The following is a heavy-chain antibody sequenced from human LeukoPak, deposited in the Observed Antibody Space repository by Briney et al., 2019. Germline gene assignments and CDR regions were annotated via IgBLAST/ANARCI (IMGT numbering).Heavy chain of an antibody. V-gene: IGHV4-4*07. CDR2: IYTSGST. CDR3: ARDRYYYDSSGYYDYWYFDL. CDR1: GGSISSYY. D-gene: IGHD3-22*01. J-gene: IGHJ2*01. Sequence: SETLSPTCTVSGGSISSYYWSWIRQPAGKGLEWIGRIYTSGSTNYNPSLKSRVTMSVDTSKNQFSLKLSSVTAADTAVYYCARDRYYYDSSGYYDYWYFDLWGRGTLVTVSS.